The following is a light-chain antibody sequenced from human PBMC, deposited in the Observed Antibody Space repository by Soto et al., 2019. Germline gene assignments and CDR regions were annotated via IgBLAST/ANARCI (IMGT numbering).Light chain of an antibody. CDR2: WAS. CDR1: LSVLYSSNNKNY. V-gene: IGKV4-1*01. Sequence: DIVMTQSPDSLAVSLGERATIHSTSSLSVLYSSNNKNYLAWYQQKPGQPPKXIIYWASTRESGVPDRFSGSGSGTDFTLTISSLQAEDVAVYYCQQYYSTPWTLGQGTKVDIK. CDR3: QQYYSTPWT. J-gene: IGKJ1*01.